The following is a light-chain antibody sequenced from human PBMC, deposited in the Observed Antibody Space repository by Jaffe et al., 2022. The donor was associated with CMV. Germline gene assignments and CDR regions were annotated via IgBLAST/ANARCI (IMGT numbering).Light chain of an antibody. V-gene: IGKV2-30*02. J-gene: IGKJ2*01. CDR3: MQGTHWPPGDP. Sequence: DVVMTQSPLSLPVTLGQPASISCRSSQSLVHSDGNTYLNWFQQRPGQSPRRLIYKVSNRDSGVPDRFSGSGSGTDFTLKISRVEAEDVGVYYCMQGTHWPPGDPFGQGTKLEIK. CDR2: KVS. CDR1: QSLVHSDGNTY.